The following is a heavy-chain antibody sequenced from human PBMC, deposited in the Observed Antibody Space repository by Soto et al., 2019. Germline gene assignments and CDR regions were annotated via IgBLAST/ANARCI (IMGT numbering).Heavy chain of an antibody. CDR3: ARFHGSSWRDFDY. Sequence: SETLSLTCTVSGGSISSGGYYWSWIRQHPGKGLEWIGYIYYSGSTYYNPSLKSRVTISADTSKNQFSLKLSSVTAADTAVYYCARFHGSSWRDFDYWGQGTLVTVSS. J-gene: IGHJ4*02. V-gene: IGHV4-31*03. CDR2: IYYSGST. CDR1: GGSISSGGYY. D-gene: IGHD6-13*01.